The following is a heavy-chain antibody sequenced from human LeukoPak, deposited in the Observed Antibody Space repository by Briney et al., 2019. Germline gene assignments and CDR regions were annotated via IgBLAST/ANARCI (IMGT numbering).Heavy chain of an antibody. CDR3: ARHTMARHNWFDP. V-gene: IGHV4-39*07. D-gene: IGHD3-10*01. J-gene: IGHJ5*02. CDR1: GGSISSSSYY. CDR2: IYYSGST. Sequence: SETLSLTCTVSGGSISSSSYYWGWIRQPPGKGLEWIGSIYYSGSTYYNPSLKSRVTISVDTSKNQFSLKLSSVTAADTAVYYCARHTMARHNWFDPWGQGTLVTVSS.